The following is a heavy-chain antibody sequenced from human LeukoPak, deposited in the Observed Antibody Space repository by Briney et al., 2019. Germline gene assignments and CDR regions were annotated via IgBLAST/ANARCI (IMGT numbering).Heavy chain of an antibody. Sequence: SGPTLVNPTQTLTLTCTYSGFSLSTSGMCVSWIRQPPGKALQWLARVDWDDDKYYSTSLKTMLTISKDASKNQVVLTMTNMDPVDTATYYCARITAARLYAFDIWVQGTMVTVSS. CDR1: GFSLSTSGMC. CDR2: VDWDDDK. D-gene: IGHD6-6*01. V-gene: IGHV2-70*11. CDR3: ARITAARLYAFDI. J-gene: IGHJ3*02.